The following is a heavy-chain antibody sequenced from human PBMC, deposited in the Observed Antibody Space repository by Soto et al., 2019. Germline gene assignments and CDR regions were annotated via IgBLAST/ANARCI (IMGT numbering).Heavy chain of an antibody. J-gene: IGHJ3*02. V-gene: IGHV3-23*01. CDR3: ARDGQYRTDGFDI. D-gene: IGHD5-12*01. CDR2: LSRGGGST. CDR1: GFTFSSHG. Sequence: EAQLLESGGGSVQPGGSLRLSCAASGFTFSSHGMSWIRQAPGKGLEWISGLSRGGGSTYYVDSVKGRFTISRDNAKNTLDLIMKSLRVEATALYYCARDGQYRTDGFDIWGQGTMVTVSS.